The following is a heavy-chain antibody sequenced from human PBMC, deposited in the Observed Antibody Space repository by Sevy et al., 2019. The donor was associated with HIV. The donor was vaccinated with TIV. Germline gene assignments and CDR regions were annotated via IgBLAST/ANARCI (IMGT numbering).Heavy chain of an antibody. D-gene: IGHD1-1*01. J-gene: IGHJ5*01. CDR3: ARDSARVIVPTAGFDS. CDR1: GFTLNSYW. Sequence: GGSLRLSCVASGFTLNSYWMSWVRQAPGKGLEWVAAIWYDGRTKQYADSVKGRFTISRDNSKNMLNLEMNSLRAEDTALYFCARDSARVIVPTAGFDSWGQGTVVTVSS. CDR2: IWYDGRTK. V-gene: IGHV3-33*08.